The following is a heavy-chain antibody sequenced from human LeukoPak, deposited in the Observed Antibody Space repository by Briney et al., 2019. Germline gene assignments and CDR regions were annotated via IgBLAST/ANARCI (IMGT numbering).Heavy chain of an antibody. V-gene: IGHV3-23*01. D-gene: IGHD6-13*01. CDR1: GFTFSSYA. J-gene: IGHJ4*02. CDR3: AKDPDDIQRLVTNDY. CDR2: ISGSGGST. Sequence: PGGSLRLSCAASGFTFSSYAMSWVRQAPGKGLEWVSAISGSGGSTYYADSVKGRFTISRDNSKNTLYLQMNSLRAEDAAVYYCAKDPDDIQRLVTNDYWGQGTLVTVSS.